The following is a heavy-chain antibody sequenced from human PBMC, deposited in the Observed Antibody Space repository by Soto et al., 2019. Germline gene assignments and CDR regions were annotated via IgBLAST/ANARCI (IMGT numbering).Heavy chain of an antibody. V-gene: IGHV1-24*01. J-gene: IGHJ4*02. CDR2: FDPEDGET. D-gene: IGHD2-15*01. CDR3: ATYRVIAPAPPTARVFDY. Sequence: GASVKVSCKVSGYTLTELSMHWVRQAPGKGLEWMGGFDPEDGETIYAQKFQGRVTMTEDTSTDTAYMELSSLRSEDTAVYYCATYRVIAPAPPTARVFDYWGQGTLVTVSS. CDR1: GYTLTELS.